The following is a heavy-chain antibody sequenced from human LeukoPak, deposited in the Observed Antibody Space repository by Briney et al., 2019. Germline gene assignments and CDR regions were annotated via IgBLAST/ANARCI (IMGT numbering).Heavy chain of an antibody. Sequence: GGSLRLSCAASGFTFNNYAMSWVRQAPGKGLEWVANIKQDGSEKYYVDSVKGRFTISRDNAKNSLYLQMNSLRAEDTAVYYCANSRAGYSSSWCFDYWGQGTLVTVSS. CDR3: ANSRAGYSSSWCFDY. D-gene: IGHD6-13*01. CDR1: GFTFNNYA. V-gene: IGHV3-7*01. J-gene: IGHJ4*02. CDR2: IKQDGSEK.